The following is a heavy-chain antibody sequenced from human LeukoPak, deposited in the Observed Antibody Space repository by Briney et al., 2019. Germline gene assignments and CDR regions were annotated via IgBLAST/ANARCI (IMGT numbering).Heavy chain of an antibody. D-gene: IGHD2-2*02. J-gene: IGHJ5*02. CDR2: ISYDGSNK. CDR3: ARGLGYCSSTSCYKYNWFDP. Sequence: HPGRSLRLSCAASGFTFSSYAMHWVRRAPGKGLEWVAVISYDGSNKYYADSVKGRFTISRDNSKNTLYLQMNSLRAEDTAVYYCARGLGYCSSTSCYKYNWFDPWGQGTLVTVSS. V-gene: IGHV3-30*01. CDR1: GFTFSSYA.